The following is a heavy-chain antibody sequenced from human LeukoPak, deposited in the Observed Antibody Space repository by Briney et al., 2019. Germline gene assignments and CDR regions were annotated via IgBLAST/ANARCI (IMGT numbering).Heavy chain of an antibody. CDR2: INPNSGGT. Sequence: ASVKVSCKASGYTFTGYYMHWVRQAPGQGLEWMGWINPNSGGTNYAQKFQGRVTITRDTSISTAYMERSRLRADDTAVYYCAIGSHGASFDYWGQGTLVTVSS. J-gene: IGHJ4*02. CDR1: GYTFTGYY. D-gene: IGHD2-15*01. V-gene: IGHV1-2*02. CDR3: AIGSHGASFDY.